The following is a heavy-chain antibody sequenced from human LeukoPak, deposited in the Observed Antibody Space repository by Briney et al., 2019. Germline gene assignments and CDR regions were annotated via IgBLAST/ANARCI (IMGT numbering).Heavy chain of an antibody. J-gene: IGHJ2*01. CDR2: SDPEDGET. CDR1: GSTLSDLS. CDR3: VTDRARLFWYFDL. V-gene: IGHV1-24*01. Sequence: ASVKVSCKVSGSTLSDLSIHWVRQAPGKGLEYVGGSDPEDGETFHAQNFQGRVTMIEDTSIDTAYMELSSLRSGDTAVYYCVTDRARLFWYFDLWGRGTLVTVSS. D-gene: IGHD2-21*02.